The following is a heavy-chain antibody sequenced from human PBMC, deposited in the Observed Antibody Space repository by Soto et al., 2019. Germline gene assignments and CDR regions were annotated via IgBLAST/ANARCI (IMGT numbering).Heavy chain of an antibody. Sequence: SETLSLTCTVSGASISGYYWSWIRKSAGKGLEWIGRIYATGTTDYNPSLKSRVMMSVDTSKKQFSLKLRSVTAADTAVYYCVRDGTKTLRDWFDPWGQGISVTVSS. CDR2: IYATGTT. CDR3: VRDGTKTLRDWFDP. J-gene: IGHJ5*02. V-gene: IGHV4-4*07. CDR1: GASISGYY. D-gene: IGHD1-1*01.